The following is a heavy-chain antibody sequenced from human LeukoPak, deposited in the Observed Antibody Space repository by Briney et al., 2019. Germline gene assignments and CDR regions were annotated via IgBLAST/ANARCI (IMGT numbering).Heavy chain of an antibody. D-gene: IGHD5-12*01. V-gene: IGHV1-2*02. CDR1: GYTFTGYY. CDR3: AILGHSGYDYGVWVNDAFDI. CDR2: INPNSGGT. J-gene: IGHJ3*02. Sequence: GASVKVSCKASGYTFTGYYMHWVRQAPGQGLEWMGWINPNSGGTNYAQKFQGRVTMTRDTSISTAYMELSRLRSDDTAVYYCAILGHSGYDYGVWVNDAFDIWGQGTMVTVSS.